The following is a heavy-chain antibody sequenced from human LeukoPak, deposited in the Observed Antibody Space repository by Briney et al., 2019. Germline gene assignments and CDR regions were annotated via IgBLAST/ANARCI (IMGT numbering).Heavy chain of an antibody. CDR3: ARAGPTVTLTLFDY. CDR2: INHSGST. J-gene: IGHJ4*02. CDR1: GGSFSGYY. V-gene: IGHV4-34*01. Sequence: KPSETLSLTRAVYGGSFSGYYWSWIRQPPGKGLEWIGEINHSGSTNYNPSLKSRVTISVDTSKNQFSLKLSSVTAADTAVYYCARAGPTVTLTLFDYWGQGTLVTVSS. D-gene: IGHD4-17*01.